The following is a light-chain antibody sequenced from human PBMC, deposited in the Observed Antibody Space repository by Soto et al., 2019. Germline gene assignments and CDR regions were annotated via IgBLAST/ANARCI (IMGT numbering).Light chain of an antibody. CDR3: QQSYSTSIT. CDR1: QSISTY. V-gene: IGKV1-39*01. J-gene: IGKJ5*01. CDR2: AAS. Sequence: DIQMTQSPSSLSASVGDRVTITCRASQSISTYLNWYHQKPGKAPDLLIYAASSLKSGVPSRFSGSGSGTHFTLTISSLQPEDFATYYCQQSYSTSITFGQGTRLEIK.